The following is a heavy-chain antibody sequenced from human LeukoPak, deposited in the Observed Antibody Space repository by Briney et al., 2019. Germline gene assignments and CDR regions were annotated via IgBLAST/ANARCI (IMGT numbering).Heavy chain of an antibody. V-gene: IGHV4-4*02. CDR1: GGSISSSNW. D-gene: IGHD6-13*01. CDR3: ARASSWYGWFDP. J-gene: IGHJ5*02. Sequence: SETLSLTCAVSGGSISSSNWWNWVRQTPEKGLEWIGEIHHKWGTNYNPSLKSRLTISVDKSKNQVSLRLSSVAAADTAVYYWARASSWYGWFDPWGQGTLVTVSS. CDR2: IHHKWGT.